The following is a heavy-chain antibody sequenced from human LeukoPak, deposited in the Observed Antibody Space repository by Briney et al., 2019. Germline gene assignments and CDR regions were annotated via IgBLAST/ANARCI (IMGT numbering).Heavy chain of an antibody. CDR2: IKEDGSEK. CDR3: ARASGPFDY. V-gene: IGHV3-7*02. J-gene: IGHJ4*02. D-gene: IGHD3-10*01. Sequence: GGSLRLSCAASGFTFSSYWMSWVRQAPEKGLEWVANIKEDGSEKYYVDSVKGRFTISRDNAKNSLYLQMNSLRAEDTAVYSCARASGPFDYWGQGTLVTVSS. CDR1: GFTFSSYW.